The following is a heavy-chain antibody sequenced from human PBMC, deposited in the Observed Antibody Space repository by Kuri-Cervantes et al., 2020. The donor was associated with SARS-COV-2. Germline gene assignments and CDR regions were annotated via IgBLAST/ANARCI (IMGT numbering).Heavy chain of an antibody. J-gene: IGHJ4*02. Sequence: SETLSLTCTVSGGSISSYYWSWIRQPTGKGLEWIGRIYTSGSTNYNPFLKSRVTMSVDTSKNQFSLKLSSVTAADTAVYYCARVPGGYSYGPFDYWGQGTLVTVSS. CDR2: IYTSGST. CDR3: ARVPGGYSYGPFDY. V-gene: IGHV4-4*07. CDR1: GGSISSYY. D-gene: IGHD5-18*01.